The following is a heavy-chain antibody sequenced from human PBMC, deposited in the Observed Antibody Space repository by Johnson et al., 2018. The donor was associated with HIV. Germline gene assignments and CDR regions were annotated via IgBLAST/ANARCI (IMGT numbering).Heavy chain of an antibody. J-gene: IGHJ3*02. CDR2: VNSDGSSL. CDR1: GFMFDDYG. Sequence: VQLVESGGGVVRPGGSLRLSCTASGFMFDDYGMNWVRQAPGKGLVWVSRVNSDGSSLSYADSVKGRFTISRDNAKNTLYLQMNSLRAEDTAAYYCARELSHDAFDIWGQGTMVTVSS. V-gene: IGHV3-20*04. D-gene: IGHD3-3*02. CDR3: ARELSHDAFDI.